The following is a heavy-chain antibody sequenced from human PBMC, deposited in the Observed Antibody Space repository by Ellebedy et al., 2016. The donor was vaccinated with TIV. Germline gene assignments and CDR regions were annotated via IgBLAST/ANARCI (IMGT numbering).Heavy chain of an antibody. V-gene: IGHV3-11*01. Sequence: GESLKISXAASGFTFSDYYMSWIRQAPGKGLEWVSYISSSGSTIYYADSVKGRFTISRDNAKNSLYLQMNSLRAEDTAVYYCARDGSSGNPRYYFDNWGQGTLVTVSS. CDR1: GFTFSDYY. CDR3: ARDGSSGNPRYYFDN. J-gene: IGHJ4*02. CDR2: ISSSGSTI. D-gene: IGHD3-22*01.